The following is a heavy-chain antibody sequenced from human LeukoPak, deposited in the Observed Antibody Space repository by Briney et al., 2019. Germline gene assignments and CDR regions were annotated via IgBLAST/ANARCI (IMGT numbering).Heavy chain of an antibody. CDR2: INHSGST. D-gene: IGHD3-10*01. CDR3: ARGQPNYYYGSGSYYGY. CDR1: DGSFSGYY. Sequence: SETLSLTCAVYDGSFSGYYWSWIRQPPGKGLEWIGEINHSGSTNYNPSLKSRVTISVDTSKNQFSLKLSSVTAADTAVYYCARGQPNYYYGSGSYYGYWGQGTLVTVSS. J-gene: IGHJ4*02. V-gene: IGHV4-34*01.